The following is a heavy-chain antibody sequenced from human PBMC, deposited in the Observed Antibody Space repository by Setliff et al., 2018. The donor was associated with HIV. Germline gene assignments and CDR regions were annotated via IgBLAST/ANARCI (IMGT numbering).Heavy chain of an antibody. CDR3: ARDSSSWYEFYFDC. CDR2: ISPDGSAT. Sequence: GGSLRLSCAASGFTFSSAWMGWVRQAPAKGLEWVANISPDGSATYYVDSVKGRSTISRDNAKNSLYLQMNSLRAEDTAVYYCARDSSSWYEFYFDCWGQGTLVTVS. J-gene: IGHJ4*02. D-gene: IGHD6-13*01. V-gene: IGHV3-7*01. CDR1: GFTFSSAW.